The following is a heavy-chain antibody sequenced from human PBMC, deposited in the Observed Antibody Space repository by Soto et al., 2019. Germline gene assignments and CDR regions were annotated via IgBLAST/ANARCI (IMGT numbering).Heavy chain of an antibody. CDR2: IYYSGST. V-gene: IGHV4-31*03. CDR1: GGSISSGGYY. CDR3: AREGYASTSEYYYYYGMDV. D-gene: IGHD2-2*01. Sequence: QVQLQESGPGLVKPSQTLSLTCTVSGGSISSGGYYWSWIRQHPGKGLEWIGYIYYSGSTYYNPSLKSRVTISVDTSKTQFSLKLSSVTAADTAVYYCAREGYASTSEYYYYYGMDVWGQGTTVTVSS. J-gene: IGHJ6*02.